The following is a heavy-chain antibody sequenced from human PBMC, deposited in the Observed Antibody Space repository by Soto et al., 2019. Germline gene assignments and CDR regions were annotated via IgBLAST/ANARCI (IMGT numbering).Heavy chain of an antibody. J-gene: IGHJ4*02. CDR2: ISYSGST. V-gene: IGHV4-39*01. Sequence: SETLSLTCTVSGGSISSSSYYWGWVRQPPGKGLEWIGSISYSGSTYYPPSFESRVTISVDTSKNQFSLKLSSVTASDTAVYYCARPLSGGEDSWGQGILVTVSS. CDR3: ARPLSGGEDS. CDR1: GGSISSSSYY. D-gene: IGHD5-12*01.